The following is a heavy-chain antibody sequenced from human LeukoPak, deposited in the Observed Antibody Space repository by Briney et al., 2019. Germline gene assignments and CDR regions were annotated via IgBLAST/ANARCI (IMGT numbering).Heavy chain of an antibody. CDR2: ASHSGAT. V-gene: IGHV4-59*01. Sequence: SEALSLTCSVSGVSLYSFYCNWIRQPPGKGLEWIGYASHSGATNSNSSLKSRVTMSIDTSKNQFSLKLSSVTAADTAVYYCARDTSGWDGSWYFDLWGRGTLVSVSS. CDR1: GVSLYSFY. D-gene: IGHD6-19*01. J-gene: IGHJ2*01. CDR3: ARDTSGWDGSWYFDL.